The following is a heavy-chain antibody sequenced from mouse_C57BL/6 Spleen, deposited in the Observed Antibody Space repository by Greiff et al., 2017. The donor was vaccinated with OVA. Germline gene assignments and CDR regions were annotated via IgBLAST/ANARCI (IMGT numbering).Heavy chain of an antibody. CDR2: INPNNGGT. CDR1: GYTFTDYY. Sequence: EVQLQQSGPELVKPGASVKISYKASGYTFTDYYMNWVKQSHGKSLEWIGDINPNNGGTSYNQKFKGKATLTVDKSSSTAYMELRSLTSEDSAVYYCARGTFRDWGQGTLVTVSA. CDR3: ARGTFRD. D-gene: IGHD3-3*01. J-gene: IGHJ3*01. V-gene: IGHV1-26*01.